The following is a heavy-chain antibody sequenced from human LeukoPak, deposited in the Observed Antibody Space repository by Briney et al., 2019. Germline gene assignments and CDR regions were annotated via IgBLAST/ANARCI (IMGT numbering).Heavy chain of an antibody. V-gene: IGHV4-59*08. CDR2: IYYSGST. J-gene: IGHJ1*01. D-gene: IGHD2-15*01. CDR1: GASISKDY. CDR3: ARLLRGGSYFQH. Sequence: SETLSLTCTVSGASISKDYWAWIRQPPGKGLEWIGYIYYSGSTNYNPSLKSRVTISVDTSKNQFSLKLSSVTAADTAVYYCARLLRGGSYFQHWGQGTLVTVSS.